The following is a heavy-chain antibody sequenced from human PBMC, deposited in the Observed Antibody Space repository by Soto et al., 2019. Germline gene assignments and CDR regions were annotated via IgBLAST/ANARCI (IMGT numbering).Heavy chain of an antibody. CDR2: ISYDGNNK. CDR3: AKTGSGWYFDY. D-gene: IGHD6-19*01. J-gene: IGHJ4*02. Sequence: VQLVESGGGVVQPGRSLRLSCAASGFTFISYGIHWVRQAPGKGLEWVALISYDGNNKYYADSVKGRFTISRDNIKNMLYLQMNSLRAEDTAVYYCAKTGSGWYFDYWGQGTLVTVSS. V-gene: IGHV3-30*18. CDR1: GFTFISYG.